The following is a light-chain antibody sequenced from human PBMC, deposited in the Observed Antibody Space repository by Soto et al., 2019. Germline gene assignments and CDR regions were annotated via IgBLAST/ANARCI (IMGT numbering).Light chain of an antibody. CDR2: GAT. CDR3: LQHNSYPRT. CDR1: QGIRND. Sequence: DIQMTQSPSSLSASVGDRVTITCRASQGIRNDLNWYQQKQGKAPKRLIYGATSLQSGVPSRFSGSGSGTEFTLTISSLQPEDFATYYCLQHNSYPRTFGPGTKVEIK. V-gene: IGKV1-17*01. J-gene: IGKJ3*01.